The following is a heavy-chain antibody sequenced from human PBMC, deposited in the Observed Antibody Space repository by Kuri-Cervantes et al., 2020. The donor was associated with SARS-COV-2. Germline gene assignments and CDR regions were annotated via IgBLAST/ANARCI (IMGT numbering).Heavy chain of an antibody. D-gene: IGHD1-7*01. J-gene: IGHJ6*03. CDR2: ISSSSSYI. CDR1: GFTFSSYS. Sequence: GGSLRLSCAASGFTFSSYSMNWVGQAPGKGLEWVSSISSSSSYIYYADSVKGRFTISRDNDNSSVYLQMNSLRVEDAALYYCARGAVENWNYVGFSYNYMDVWGKGTMVTVSS. CDR3: ARGAVENWNYVGFSYNYMDV. V-gene: IGHV3-21*04.